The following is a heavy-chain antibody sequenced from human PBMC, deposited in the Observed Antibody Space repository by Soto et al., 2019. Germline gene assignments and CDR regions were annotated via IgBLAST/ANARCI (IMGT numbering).Heavy chain of an antibody. V-gene: IGHV4-61*01. CDR2: IYYSGRT. Sequence: LSLPYTVSGGSVSSERYYWSWIRQPPGKGLEWIGYIYYSGRTDYNPSLKSRVTISLDTSKNQFSLKLSSVTAADTAVYYCARDWNFGNYGLDVWGQGTSVTVSS. J-gene: IGHJ6*02. D-gene: IGHD1-7*01. CDR1: GGSVSSERYY. CDR3: ARDWNFGNYGLDV.